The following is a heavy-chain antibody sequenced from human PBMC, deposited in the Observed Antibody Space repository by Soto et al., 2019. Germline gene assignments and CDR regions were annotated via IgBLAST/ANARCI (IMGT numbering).Heavy chain of an antibody. J-gene: IGHJ1*01. D-gene: IGHD3-3*01. Sequence: GSLRLSCAASGFTFSSYAMSWVRQAPGKGLEWVSAISGSGGSTYYADSVKGRFTISRDNSKNTLFLQMNSLRAEDTAVYYCAKENRDYDFWSGSYSWYFQHWGQGTLVTVSS. CDR1: GFTFSSYA. CDR2: ISGSGGST. CDR3: AKENRDYDFWSGSYSWYFQH. V-gene: IGHV3-23*01.